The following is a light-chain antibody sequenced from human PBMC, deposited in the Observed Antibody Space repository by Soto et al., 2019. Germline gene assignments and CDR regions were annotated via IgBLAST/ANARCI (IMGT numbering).Light chain of an antibody. J-gene: IGKJ5*01. CDR2: DAS. V-gene: IGKV3-11*01. CDR1: QSVSSS. CDR3: QQRSNWPPVT. Sequence: EIVLTQSPATLSLSPGERATLSCRASQSVSSSLAWYRQHPGQAPRLLIYDASNRATGIPARFSGSGSGTDFTLTISSLEPEDFAVYYCQQRSNWPPVTFGQGTRLEIK.